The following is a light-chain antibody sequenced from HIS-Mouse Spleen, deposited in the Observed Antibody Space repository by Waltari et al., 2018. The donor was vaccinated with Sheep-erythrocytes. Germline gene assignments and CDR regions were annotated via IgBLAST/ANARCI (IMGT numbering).Light chain of an antibody. CDR3: QQSYSTPQFT. J-gene: IGKJ3*01. V-gene: IGKV1-39*01. Sequence: DIQMTKSPSSLSASVGDRVTITCRESQSISSYLNWYQQKPGKAPKLLIYAASSLQSGVPSRFSGSGSGTDFTLTISSLQPEDFATYYCQQSYSTPQFTFGPGTKVDIK. CDR1: QSISSY. CDR2: AAS.